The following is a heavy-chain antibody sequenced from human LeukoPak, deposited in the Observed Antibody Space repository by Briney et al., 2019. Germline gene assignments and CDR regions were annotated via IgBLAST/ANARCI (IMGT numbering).Heavy chain of an antibody. CDR1: GYPFSGYD. CDR3: ARVAGTTLRFDY. J-gene: IGHJ4*02. CDR2: ISPNTVGT. D-gene: IGHD1-14*01. V-gene: IGHV1-2*06. Sequence: ASVKVSCKASGYPFSGYDLHWVRQAPGQGLEWMGRISPNTVGTRFAQKFRGRVTMTRDTSINTAYMELSSLGSDDTAIYYCARVAGTTLRFDYWGQGTLVTVSS.